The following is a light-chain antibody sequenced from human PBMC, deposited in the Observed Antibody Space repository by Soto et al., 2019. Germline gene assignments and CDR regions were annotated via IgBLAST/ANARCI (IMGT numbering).Light chain of an antibody. V-gene: IGLV2-11*01. J-gene: IGLJ1*01. Sequence: QSALTQPRSVSGSPGQSVTISCTGTSSDVGGYNYVSWYQQHPGKAPKGMIYDVSERPSGVPDRFSGSKSGNTASLTISGLQAEDEADYYCCSYAGSPRYVFGTGTKLTAL. CDR3: CSYAGSPRYV. CDR1: SSDVGGYNY. CDR2: DVS.